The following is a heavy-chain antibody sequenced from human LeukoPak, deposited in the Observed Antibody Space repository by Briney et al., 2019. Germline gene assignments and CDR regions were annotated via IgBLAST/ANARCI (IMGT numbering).Heavy chain of an antibody. CDR1: GSTFTSYW. D-gene: IGHD2-15*01. Sequence: GESLQISCQGSGSTFTSYWISWVRQLHRKGLEWMGRIDPSDSYINYSPSFHGHVTISADKSFSTAYLQWSSLKASDTAIYYCARSPTEAYCSGGSCYFLSEYFHHWGQGTLVTVSS. J-gene: IGHJ1*01. CDR3: ARSPTEAYCSGGSCYFLSEYFHH. CDR2: IDPSDSYI. V-gene: IGHV5-10-1*01.